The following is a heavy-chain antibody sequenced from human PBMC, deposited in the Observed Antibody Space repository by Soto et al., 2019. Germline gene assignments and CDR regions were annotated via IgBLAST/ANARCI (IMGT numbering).Heavy chain of an antibody. CDR1: GGSISSGSFY. J-gene: IGHJ4*02. Sequence: SETLSLTCTVSGGSISSGSFYWGWIRQPPGKGLEWIGSIYYSGTTYYDPSLKSRVTISVDTSKNQFSLKLSSVTAADTTVYHCARAVIAATGAFDSWGQGTLVTVSS. V-gene: IGHV4-39*01. D-gene: IGHD6-13*01. CDR3: ARAVIAATGAFDS. CDR2: IYYSGTT.